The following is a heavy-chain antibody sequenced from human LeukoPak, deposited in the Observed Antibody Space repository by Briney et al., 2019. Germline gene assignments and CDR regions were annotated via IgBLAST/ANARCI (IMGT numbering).Heavy chain of an antibody. CDR2: IKGGGGDP. CDR1: GFTFSSYA. Sequence: GGSLRLSCAASGFTFSSYAMGWVRRAPGKGLEWVSSIKGGGGDPFYADSVRGRFTISRDNSKNTLYRQLNSLRAEDTAVYFCAKGGHDFNHFYCWGQGALVTVSS. D-gene: IGHD2-21*02. J-gene: IGHJ4*02. CDR3: AKGGHDFNHFYC. V-gene: IGHV3-23*01.